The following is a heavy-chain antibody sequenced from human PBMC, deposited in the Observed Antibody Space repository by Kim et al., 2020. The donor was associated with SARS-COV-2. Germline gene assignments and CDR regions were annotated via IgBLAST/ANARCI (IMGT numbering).Heavy chain of an antibody. CDR3: AKEGYYGSGSFPDY. Sequence: GGSLRLSCAASGFTFSSYGMHWVRQAPGKGLEWVSVISYDGSNKYYGDFVKGRFIISRDNSKNTLYLQMNSLTAEDTALYYCAKEGYYGSGSFPDYWGQGTLVTVSS. J-gene: IGHJ4*02. CDR2: ISYDGSNK. D-gene: IGHD3-10*01. V-gene: IGHV3-30*18. CDR1: GFTFSSYG.